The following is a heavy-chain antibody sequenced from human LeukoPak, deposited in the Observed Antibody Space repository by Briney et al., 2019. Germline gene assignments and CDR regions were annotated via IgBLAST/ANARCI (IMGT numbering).Heavy chain of an antibody. CDR3: ARGVVGATSNYFDY. CDR1: GFTFSYYD. CDR2: ISYDGSNR. V-gene: IGHV3-30*04. Sequence: PGGSLRLSCVASGFTFSYYDKHWVRQAPGKGLEWVALISYDGSNRYYADSVKGRFTISRDNSKNTLYLQMNSLRAEDTAVYYCARGVVGATSNYFDYWGPGILVTVSS. D-gene: IGHD1-26*01. J-gene: IGHJ4*02.